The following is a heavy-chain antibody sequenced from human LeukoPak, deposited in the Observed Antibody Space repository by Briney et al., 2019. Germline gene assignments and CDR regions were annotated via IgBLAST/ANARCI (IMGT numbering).Heavy chain of an antibody. CDR3: GRDMDSSPYYFDY. D-gene: IGHD6-13*01. CDR2: ISWNGGSI. CDR1: GFTFDDYA. Sequence: SLRLSCAASGFTFDDYAMHWVRQAPGKGLEWVSGISWNGGSIGYADSVKGRFTISRDNAKNSLYLQMNSLRAEDTALYYCGRDMDSSPYYFDYWGQGTLVTVSS. J-gene: IGHJ4*02. V-gene: IGHV3-9*01.